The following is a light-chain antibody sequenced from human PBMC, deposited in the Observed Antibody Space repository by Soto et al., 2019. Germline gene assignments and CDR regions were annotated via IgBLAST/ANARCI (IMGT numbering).Light chain of an antibody. V-gene: IGKV1-9*01. Sequence: IQLTQSPSSLSASVGDRVTITCRASQGISNYLGWCQQKPGKAPKLLIFAASTLQSGVPSRFSGSGSRTDFTLTINSLQPEDFATYYCQQGYTSSITFGQGTRLEIK. CDR1: QGISNY. J-gene: IGKJ5*01. CDR2: AAS. CDR3: QQGYTSSIT.